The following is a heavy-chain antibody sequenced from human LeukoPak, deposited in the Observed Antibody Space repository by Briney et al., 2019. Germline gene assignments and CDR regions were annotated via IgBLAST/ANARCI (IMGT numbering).Heavy chain of an antibody. CDR3: ARQDSSSRGLPFDY. Sequence: ASVKVSCKASGGTFSSYDINWVRQATGQGLEWMGWMNPNSGNTGYAQKFQGRVTITRNTSISTAYMELSSLRSEDTAVHYCARQDSSSRGLPFDYWGQGTLVTVSS. J-gene: IGHJ4*02. CDR1: GGTFSSYD. V-gene: IGHV1-8*03. D-gene: IGHD6-6*01. CDR2: MNPNSGNT.